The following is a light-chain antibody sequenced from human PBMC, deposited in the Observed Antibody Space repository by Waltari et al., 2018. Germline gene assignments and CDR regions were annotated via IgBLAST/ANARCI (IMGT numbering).Light chain of an antibody. CDR1: SSNIGSDY. CDR3: GTWDDSLGAWV. J-gene: IGLJ3*02. V-gene: IGLV1-47*01. CDR2: RNS. Sequence: QSVLTQPPSASGTPGQRVTISCSGSSSNIGSDYVYWYQQFPGTAPKLLIYRNSPRPYGVPARFSGAKFGTSASLAISGLRSEDEADYYCGTWDDSLGAWVFGGGTRVTVL.